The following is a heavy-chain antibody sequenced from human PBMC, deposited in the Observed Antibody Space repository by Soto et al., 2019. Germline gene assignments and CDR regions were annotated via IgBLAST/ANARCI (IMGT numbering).Heavy chain of an antibody. Sequence: TLPLTRCVTGASMSGRSDSWGWIHQPPGKGLEWIGSIYYSGSPYNNPSLRSRVSISIDTSKDQFSLSLRSVTAVDTALYICARQRFSVLSQAYLDVWGPGSRVTVS. V-gene: IGHV4-39*01. CDR3: ARQRFSVLSQAYLDV. CDR1: GASMSGRSDS. CDR2: IYYSGSP. D-gene: IGHD3-10*01. J-gene: IGHJ2*01.